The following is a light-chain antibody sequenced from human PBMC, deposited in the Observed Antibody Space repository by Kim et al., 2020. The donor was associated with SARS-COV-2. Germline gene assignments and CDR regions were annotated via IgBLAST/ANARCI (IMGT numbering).Light chain of an antibody. CDR1: QSFSSS. CDR3: QQYNNWPRT. J-gene: IGKJ1*01. Sequence: EIVMTQSPATLSVSPGERATLSCRANQSFSSSLAWYQQKPGQAPRLLIYAASTRATGIPARFSGSGSGTEFTLTISSLQSEDFAVYYCQQYNNWPRTFGQGTKVDIK. CDR2: AAS. V-gene: IGKV3D-15*01.